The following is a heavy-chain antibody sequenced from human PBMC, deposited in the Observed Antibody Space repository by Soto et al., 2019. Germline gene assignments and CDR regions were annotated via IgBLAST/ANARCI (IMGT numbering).Heavy chain of an antibody. CDR2: IIPILGIA. D-gene: IGHD3-10*01. CDR3: ARGLSYYRRDAFDI. CDR1: GGTFSSYT. J-gene: IGHJ3*02. V-gene: IGHV1-69*02. Sequence: QVQLVQSGAEVKKPGSSVKVSCKASGGTFSSYTISWVRQAPGQGLEWMGRIIPILGIANYAQKFQGRVTITADKSTSTAYMELISLRSEDTAVYYCARGLSYYRRDAFDIWGQGTMVTVSS.